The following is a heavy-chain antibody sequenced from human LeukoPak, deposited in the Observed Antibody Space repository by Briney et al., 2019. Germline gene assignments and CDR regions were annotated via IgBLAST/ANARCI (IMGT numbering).Heavy chain of an antibody. CDR1: GGSLSSSSYY. CDR3: ARERSSSSWYPDAFDI. J-gene: IGHJ3*02. Sequence: PSETLSLTCSVSGGSLSSSSYYWGWIRQPPGKGLEWIGTIYYSGSTYYNPSLKSRVTISVDTSKNQFSLKLSSVTAADTAVYYCARERSSSSWYPDAFDIWGQGTMVTVSS. CDR2: IYYSGST. D-gene: IGHD6-13*01. V-gene: IGHV4-39*07.